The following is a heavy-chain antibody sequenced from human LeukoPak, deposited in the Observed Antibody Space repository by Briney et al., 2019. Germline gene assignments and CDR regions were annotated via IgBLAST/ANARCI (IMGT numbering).Heavy chain of an antibody. D-gene: IGHD4-17*01. CDR1: GFTVSSNY. V-gene: IGHV3-53*04. Sequence: GGSLRLSCAASGFTVSSNYMSWVRQAPGKGLEWVSVIYSGGSTYYADSVKGRFTISRHNSKNTLYLQMNSLRAEDTAVYYCARGGYGDYPQYFQHWGQGTLVAVSS. CDR2: IYSGGST. J-gene: IGHJ1*01. CDR3: ARGGYGDYPQYFQH.